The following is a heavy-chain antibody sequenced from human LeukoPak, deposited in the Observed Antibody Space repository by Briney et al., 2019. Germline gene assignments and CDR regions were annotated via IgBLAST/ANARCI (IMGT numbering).Heavy chain of an antibody. CDR2: ISGSGATT. CDR3: AKGLWGAYYYGMDV. CDR1: GFTFSNYA. V-gene: IGHV3-23*01. Sequence: AGGSLRLSCAASGFTFSNYAMSWVRQAPGKGLEWVSVISGSGATTDHADSVMGRFTISRDNSKNTLYPQLDSLRAEDTAVYFCAKGLWGAYYYGMDVWGQGTTVTVSS. J-gene: IGHJ6*02. D-gene: IGHD3-16*01.